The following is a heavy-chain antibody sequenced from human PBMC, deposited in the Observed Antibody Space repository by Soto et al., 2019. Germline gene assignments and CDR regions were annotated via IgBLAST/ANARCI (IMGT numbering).Heavy chain of an antibody. Sequence: EVQLLESGGGLVQPGGSLRLSCAASGFTFSSYAMSWVRQAPGKGLEWVSAISGSGGSTYYADSVKGRFTISRDNSKNTLYLQMNSLRAEDTAVYYCAKSYYYDSSGYYSDAPFDYWGQGTLVTVSS. CDR1: GFTFSSYA. CDR2: ISGSGGST. V-gene: IGHV3-23*01. J-gene: IGHJ4*02. CDR3: AKSYYYDSSGYYSDAPFDY. D-gene: IGHD3-22*01.